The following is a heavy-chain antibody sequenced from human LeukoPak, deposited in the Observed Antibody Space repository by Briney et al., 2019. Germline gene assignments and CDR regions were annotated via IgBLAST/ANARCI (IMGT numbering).Heavy chain of an antibody. Sequence: ASVKVSCKASGYTFTSYGISWVRQAPGQGLEWMGMIAPSSGSTRYAQNFQGRVTMTRDTSTSTIYMELSSLRSEDTAVYYCAGASYSPWYFDFWGQGTLVTVSS. D-gene: IGHD2-21*01. J-gene: IGHJ4*02. CDR3: AGASYSPWYFDF. CDR2: IAPSSGST. CDR1: GYTFTSYG. V-gene: IGHV1-46*01.